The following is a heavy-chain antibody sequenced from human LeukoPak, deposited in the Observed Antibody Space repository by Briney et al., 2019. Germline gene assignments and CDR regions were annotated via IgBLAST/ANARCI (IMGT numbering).Heavy chain of an antibody. V-gene: IGHV3-30-3*01. D-gene: IGHD6-6*01. J-gene: IGHJ4*02. CDR2: ISYDGGNK. CDR3: ARGDPAARLSFDY. CDR1: GFTFSSYA. Sequence: PGGSLRLSCAASGFTFSSYAMHWVRQAPGKGLEWVAVISYDGGNKYYADSVKGRFTISRDNSKNTLYLQMNSLRAEDTAVYYCARGDPAARLSFDYWGQGTLVTVSS.